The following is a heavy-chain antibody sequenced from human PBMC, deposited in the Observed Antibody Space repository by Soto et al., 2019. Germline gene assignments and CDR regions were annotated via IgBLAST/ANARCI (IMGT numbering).Heavy chain of an antibody. J-gene: IGHJ4*02. V-gene: IGHV3-23*01. Sequence: EVQLLESGGDLVQPGGSLRLSCAASGFTFSSYSMSWVRQAPGKGLEWVSAISAGCTDRPSADSVKGRFTIPRDNSKNMLDLQMNSLRVEDTAVYYCGTKLPGHNPFDDRGQGTLVTVSS. D-gene: IGHD1-1*01. CDR2: ISAGCTDR. CDR1: GFTFSSYS. CDR3: GTKLPGHNPFDD.